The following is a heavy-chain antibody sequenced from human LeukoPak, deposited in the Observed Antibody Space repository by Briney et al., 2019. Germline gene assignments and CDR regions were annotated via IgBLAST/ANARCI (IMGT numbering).Heavy chain of an antibody. D-gene: IGHD1-26*01. J-gene: IGHJ4*02. CDR2: ISAYNGNT. CDR1: GYTFTSYD. Sequence: ASVKVSCKASGYTFTSYDINWVRQATGQGLEWMGWISAYNGNTNYAQKLQGRVTMSTDTSTSTAYMELRSLRSDDTAVYYCAASSGSYPEFDYWGQGTLVTVSS. CDR3: AASSGSYPEFDY. V-gene: IGHV1-18*01.